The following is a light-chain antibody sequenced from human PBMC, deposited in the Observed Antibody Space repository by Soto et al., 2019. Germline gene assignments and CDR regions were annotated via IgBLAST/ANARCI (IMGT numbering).Light chain of an antibody. CDR1: QSIGGNF. Sequence: ELVLAQSPGTLSLSPGDSATLSCRASQSIGGNFLAWYQQRRGQAPRLLIHGASNRATGIPDRFSGSGSGTDFTLTITRLEPEDFAVYYCQQYGGSPRTFGQGTKV. CDR2: GAS. V-gene: IGKV3-20*01. J-gene: IGKJ1*01. CDR3: QQYGGSPRT.